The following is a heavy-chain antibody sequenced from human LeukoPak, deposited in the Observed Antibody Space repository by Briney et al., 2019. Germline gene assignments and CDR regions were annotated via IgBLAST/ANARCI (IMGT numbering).Heavy chain of an antibody. CDR2: INPNSGGT. Sequence: GASVKVSCKASGYTFTGYYMHWVRQAPGQGLEWMGWINPNSGGTNYAQKFQGRVTMTRDTSISTAYMELSSLRSEDTAVYYCATDTHYYDSSGYYDYWGQGTLVTVSS. D-gene: IGHD3-22*01. V-gene: IGHV1-2*02. J-gene: IGHJ4*02. CDR3: ATDTHYYDSSGYYDY. CDR1: GYTFTGYY.